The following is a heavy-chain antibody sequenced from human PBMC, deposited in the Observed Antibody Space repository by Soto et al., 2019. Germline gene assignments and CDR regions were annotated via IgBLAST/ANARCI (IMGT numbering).Heavy chain of an antibody. V-gene: IGHV3-30-3*01. D-gene: IGHD3-10*01. CDR3: ARELTMVRGVIIYYYGMDV. CDR2: ISYDGSNK. Sequence: GGSLRLSCAASGFTFSSYAMHWVRQAPGKGLEWVAVISYDGSNKYYADSVKGRFTISRDNSKNTLYLQMNSLRAEDTAVYYCARELTMVRGVIIYYYGMDVWGQGTTVTVSS. CDR1: GFTFSSYA. J-gene: IGHJ6*02.